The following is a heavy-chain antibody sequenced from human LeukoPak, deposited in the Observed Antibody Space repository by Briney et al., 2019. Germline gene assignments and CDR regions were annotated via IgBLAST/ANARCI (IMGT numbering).Heavy chain of an antibody. CDR2: IYSGGST. CDR1: GFTFSSYA. J-gene: IGHJ4*02. CDR3: AREGGSYYFDY. D-gene: IGHD3-16*01. Sequence: GGSLRLSCAASGFTFSSYAMHWVRQAPGKGLEWVSVIYSGGSTYYADSVKGRFTISRDNSKNTLYLQMNSLRAEDTAVYYCAREGGSYYFDYWGQGTLVTVSS. V-gene: IGHV3-66*01.